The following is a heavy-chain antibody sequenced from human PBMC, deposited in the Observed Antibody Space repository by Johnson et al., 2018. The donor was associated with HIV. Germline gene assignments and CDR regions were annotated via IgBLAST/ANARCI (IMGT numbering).Heavy chain of an antibody. CDR1: GFTFSSYG. J-gene: IGHJ3*02. D-gene: IGHD2-2*01. V-gene: IGHV3-33*03. Sequence: QVQLVESGGGVVQPGRSLRLSCAASGFTFSSYGMHWVRQAPGKGLEWVTLTSPDENNKYYVDSMKDRFTIPRDNSKKTLCLQMNSLRSEDTAIYYCAKDPVVVPAATLDAFDIWGQGTMVTVSS. CDR3: AKDPVVVPAATLDAFDI. CDR2: TSPDENNK.